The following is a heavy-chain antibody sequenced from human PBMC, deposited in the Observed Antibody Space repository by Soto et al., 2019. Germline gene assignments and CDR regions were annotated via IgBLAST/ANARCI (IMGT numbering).Heavy chain of an antibody. Sequence: GGSLRLSCAASGFTFGASALQWVRPASGKGLEWLGRIGSRGETYATAYAASVKGRFTISRDDSKNTAYLQMNSLKTEDTAVYYCTRLYCGGDCDFDSWGQGTLVTVSS. CDR2: IGSRGETYAT. J-gene: IGHJ4*02. CDR1: GFTFGASA. D-gene: IGHD2-21*02. CDR3: TRLYCGGDCDFDS. V-gene: IGHV3-73*01.